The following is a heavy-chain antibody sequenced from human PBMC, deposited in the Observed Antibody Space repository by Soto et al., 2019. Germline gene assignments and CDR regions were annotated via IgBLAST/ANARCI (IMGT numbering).Heavy chain of an antibody. Sequence: GGSLRLSCAASGFTFSDYYMSWIRQAPGKGLEWVSYISSSGSTIYYADSVKGRFTISRDNAKNSLYLQMNSLRAEDTAVYYCARDRGWGYCSSTSCYPEYYMDVWGKGTTVTVSS. CDR2: ISSSGSTI. D-gene: IGHD2-2*01. V-gene: IGHV3-11*01. CDR1: GFTFSDYY. J-gene: IGHJ6*03. CDR3: ARDRGWGYCSSTSCYPEYYMDV.